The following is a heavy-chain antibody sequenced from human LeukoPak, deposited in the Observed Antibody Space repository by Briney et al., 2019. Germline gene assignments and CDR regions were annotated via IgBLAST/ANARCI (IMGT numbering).Heavy chain of an antibody. V-gene: IGHV1-2*06. CDR2: IYPSSGGT. J-gene: IGHJ4*02. D-gene: IGHD2/OR15-2a*01. CDR3: ARDLPFED. CDR1: GYIFTSYV. Sequence: ASVKVSCKASGYIFTSYVIHWVRQAPGQRLEWMGRIYPSSGGTNYAQKFQGRITLTTDTSINTAYMELSRLRFDDTAVYYCARDLPFEDWGQGTLVTVSS.